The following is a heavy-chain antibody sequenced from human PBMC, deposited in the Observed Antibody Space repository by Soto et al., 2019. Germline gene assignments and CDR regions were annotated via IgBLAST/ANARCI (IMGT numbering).Heavy chain of an antibody. J-gene: IGHJ6*02. V-gene: IGHV1-2*04. Sequence: ASVKVSCKASGYTFTGYYMHWVRQAPGQGLEWMGWINPNSGGTNYAQKFQGWVTMTRDTSISTAYMELSRLRSDDTAVYYCARASFLYCISTSCYRYYYYGMDVWGQGTTVTVSS. CDR1: GYTFTGYY. CDR3: ARASFLYCISTSCYRYYYYGMDV. D-gene: IGHD2-2*01. CDR2: INPNSGGT.